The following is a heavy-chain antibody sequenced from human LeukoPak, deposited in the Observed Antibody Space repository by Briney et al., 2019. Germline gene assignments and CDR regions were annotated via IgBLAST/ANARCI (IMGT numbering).Heavy chain of an antibody. V-gene: IGHV1-69*05. CDR3: ARDSPEYSSSFDY. CDR1: GGTFSSYT. Sequence: SVKVSCKASGGTFSSYTISWVRQAPGQGLEWMGGIIPIFGTANYAQKFQGRVTITTDESTSTAYMELSSLRSEDTAVYYCARDSPEYSSSFDYWGQGTLVTVSS. J-gene: IGHJ4*02. D-gene: IGHD6-6*01. CDR2: IIPIFGTA.